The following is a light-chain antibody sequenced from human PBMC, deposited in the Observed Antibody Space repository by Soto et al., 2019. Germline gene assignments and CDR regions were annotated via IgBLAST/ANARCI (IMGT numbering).Light chain of an antibody. V-gene: IGKV1-27*01. J-gene: IGKJ3*01. CDR1: QGIFHY. Sequence: DIQMTQSPSSLSASVGDRVTITCRASQGIFHYLAWYQQKPGKPPKLLIYASSTLQSGVPSRFSGSGSGTDFTLTISSLQPEDGATDYCQKYHSAPFTFGPGTKLDIK. CDR2: ASS. CDR3: QKYHSAPFT.